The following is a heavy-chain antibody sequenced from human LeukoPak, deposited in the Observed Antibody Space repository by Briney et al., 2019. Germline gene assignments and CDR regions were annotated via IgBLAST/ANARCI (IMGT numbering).Heavy chain of an antibody. J-gene: IGHJ3*01. Sequence: GGSLRLSCAASGFTFSSYAMNWVRQAPGKGLEWVSAISGSGGSTYYADSVKGRCTISRDNSKNTLYLQMNSLRAEDTAVYYCARDHNEGIDWGQGTMVTVSS. CDR3: ARDHNEGID. D-gene: IGHD1-14*01. CDR1: GFTFSSYA. CDR2: ISGSGGST. V-gene: IGHV3-23*01.